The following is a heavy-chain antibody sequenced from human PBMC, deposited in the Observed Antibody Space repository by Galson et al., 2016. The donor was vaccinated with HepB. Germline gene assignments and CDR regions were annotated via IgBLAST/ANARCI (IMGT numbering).Heavy chain of an antibody. V-gene: IGHV3-7*01. CDR2: IKEDGSGK. D-gene: IGHD2-15*01. Sequence: SLRLSCAASGLTFSSYWMSWVRQAPGKGLEWVAHIKEDGSGKYYVDSVKGRFTISRDNAKNSLYLQMNSLRAEDTAVYYCAKHCSGGSCYDSSPHRPFDIWGQGTMVTVSS. J-gene: IGHJ3*02. CDR3: AKHCSGGSCYDSSPHRPFDI. CDR1: GLTFSSYW.